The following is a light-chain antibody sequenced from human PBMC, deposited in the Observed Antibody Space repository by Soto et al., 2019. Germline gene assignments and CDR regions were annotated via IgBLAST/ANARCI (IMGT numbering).Light chain of an antibody. V-gene: IGKV3-15*01. CDR2: GAS. Sequence: EIVFTQSPATLSLSPGERATLSCRASQSVSSSLAWYQQKPGQAPRLLIYGASFRATGIPTRISGSGSGTEFTLTISSLQSEDFAVYYCQQYNSWPLTFGGGTKVDIK. J-gene: IGKJ4*01. CDR3: QQYNSWPLT. CDR1: QSVSSS.